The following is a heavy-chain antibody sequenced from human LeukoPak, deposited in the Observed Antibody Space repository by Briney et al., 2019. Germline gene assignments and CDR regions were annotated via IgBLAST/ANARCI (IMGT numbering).Heavy chain of an antibody. CDR2: INPKSGGA. D-gene: IGHD3-9*01. CDR1: GFTFNAYN. CDR3: AREYILTAYYGDY. V-gene: IGHV1-2*02. J-gene: IGHJ4*02. Sequence: ASVKVSCKASGFTFNAYNIHWVRQAPGQGLEWMGWINPKSGGANYAQMFQGRVTMTWDTSISTAYMELSRLRSDDTAVYYCAREYILTAYYGDYWGQGTLVTVSS.